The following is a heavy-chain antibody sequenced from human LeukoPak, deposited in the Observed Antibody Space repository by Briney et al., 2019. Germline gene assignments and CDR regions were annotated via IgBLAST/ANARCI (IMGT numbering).Heavy chain of an antibody. CDR1: GFTFSSYA. D-gene: IGHD1-14*01. CDR2: ISYDGSNK. CDR3: ARDGMGPRGGAGLDS. J-gene: IGHJ3*02. Sequence: PGGSLRLSCAASGFTFSSYAMHWVRQAPGKGLEWVAVISYDGSNKYYADSVKGRFTISRDNSKNTLYLQMNSLRAEDTAVYYCARDGMGPRGGAGLDSWGQGTMVTVSS. V-gene: IGHV3-30-3*01.